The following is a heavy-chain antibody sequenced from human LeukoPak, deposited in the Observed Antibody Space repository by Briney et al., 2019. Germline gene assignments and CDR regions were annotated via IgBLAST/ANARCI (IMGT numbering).Heavy chain of an antibody. CDR1: GFTVSGNY. CDR2: IYSGGST. CDR3: AKAQSSYAHFDY. J-gene: IGHJ4*02. V-gene: IGHV3-53*01. Sequence: PGGSLRLSCAASGFTVSGNYMSWVRQAPGKGLEWVSIIYSGGSTYYADSVKGRFTISRDNSKNTLYLQMNSLRAEDTAVYYCAKAQSSYAHFDYWGQGTLVTVSS.